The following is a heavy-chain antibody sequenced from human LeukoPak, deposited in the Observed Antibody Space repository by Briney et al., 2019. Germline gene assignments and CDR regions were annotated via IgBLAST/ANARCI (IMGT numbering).Heavy chain of an antibody. V-gene: IGHV3-7*01. CDR3: ARESGTEPEYYFDY. CDR2: IKQDGSEK. Sequence: GGSLRLSCAAPGFTFSSYWMSWVRQAPGKGLEWVANIKQDGSEKYYVDSVKGRFTISRDNAKNSLYLQMNSLRAEDTAVYYCARESGTEPEYYFDYWGQGTLVTVSS. D-gene: IGHD1-14*01. J-gene: IGHJ4*02. CDR1: GFTFSSYW.